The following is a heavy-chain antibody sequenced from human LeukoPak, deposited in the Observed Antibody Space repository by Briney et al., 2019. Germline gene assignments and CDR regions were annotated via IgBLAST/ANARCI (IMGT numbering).Heavy chain of an antibody. V-gene: IGHV4-39*01. CDR3: ASVLHYYGSGSYPP. Sequence: SETLSLTCTVSGGSISSSSYYCGWIRQPPGKGLEWIGSIYYSGSTYYNPSLKSRVTISVDTSKNQFSLKLSSVTAADTAVYYCASVLHYYGSGSYPPWGQGTLVTVSS. D-gene: IGHD3-10*01. CDR1: GGSISSSSYY. J-gene: IGHJ5*02. CDR2: IYYSGST.